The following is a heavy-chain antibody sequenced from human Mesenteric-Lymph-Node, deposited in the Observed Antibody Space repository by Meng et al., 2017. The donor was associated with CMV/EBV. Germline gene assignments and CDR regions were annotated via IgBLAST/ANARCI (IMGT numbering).Heavy chain of an antibody. V-gene: IGHV1-46*01. J-gene: IGHJ6*02. CDR2: INPSGGST. CDR3: ARGAPWGLPHYGMDV. CDR1: GYIFTSYD. D-gene: IGHD4-11*01. Sequence: ASVKVSCKASGYIFTSYDINWVREAAGQGLEWMGIINPSGGSTSYAQKFQGRVTMTRDTSTSTVYMELSSLRSEDTAVYYCARGAPWGLPHYGMDVWGQGTTVTVSS.